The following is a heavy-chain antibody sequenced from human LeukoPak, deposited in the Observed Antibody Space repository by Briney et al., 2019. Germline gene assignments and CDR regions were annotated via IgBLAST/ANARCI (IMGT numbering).Heavy chain of an antibody. J-gene: IGHJ4*02. CDR3: AKKMSITAASQVDY. CDR1: GFTFSDYY. V-gene: IGHV3-11*01. CDR2: ISSSGSTI. D-gene: IGHD1-20*01. Sequence: KPGGSLRLSCAASGFTFSDYYMSWIRQAPGKGLEWVSYISSSGSTIYYADSVKGRFTISRDNAKNSLYLQMNSLRAEDTAVYYCAKKMSITAASQVDYWGQGTLVTVSS.